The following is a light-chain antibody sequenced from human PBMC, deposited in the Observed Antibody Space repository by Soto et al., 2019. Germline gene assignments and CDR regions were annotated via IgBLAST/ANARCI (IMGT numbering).Light chain of an antibody. CDR3: QQHYSTPLT. CDR1: QSVLYSSNNKNY. V-gene: IGKV4-1*01. J-gene: IGKJ4*01. Sequence: DIVMTQFPDSLAVSLGERATINCKSSQSVLYSSNNKNYLAWYQQKPRQPPKLLISWASTRESGVPDRFSGSGAGADFTLTISSLQAEDAAVYYCQQHYSTPLTFGGGTKVEIK. CDR2: WAS.